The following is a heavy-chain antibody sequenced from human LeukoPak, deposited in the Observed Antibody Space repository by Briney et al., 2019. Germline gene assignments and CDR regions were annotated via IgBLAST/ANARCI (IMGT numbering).Heavy chain of an antibody. V-gene: IGHV3-74*01. J-gene: IGHJ5*02. CDR2: INSDGSST. CDR1: GFTFSSYW. CDR3: ARGGDTVSIEKFDP. Sequence: PGGSLRLSCAASGFTFSSYWMHWIRQAPGKGLVWVSRINSDGSSTSYADSVKGRFTISRDNAKNTLYLQMNSLRAEDTAVYYCARGGDTVSIEKFDPWGQGTLVTVSS. D-gene: IGHD4-17*01.